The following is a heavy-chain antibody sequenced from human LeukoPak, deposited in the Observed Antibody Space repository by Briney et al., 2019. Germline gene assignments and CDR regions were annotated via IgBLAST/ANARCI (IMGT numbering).Heavy chain of an antibody. CDR3: ARDTSDIVVVPAPTYGMDV. CDR1: GYTFTSYG. V-gene: IGHV1-18*01. J-gene: IGHJ6*02. D-gene: IGHD2-2*01. Sequence: GASVKVSCKASGYTFTSYGISWVRQAPGQGLEWMGWISAYNGNTNYAQKLQGRVTMTTDTSTSTAYMELRSLRSDDTAVYYCARDTSDIVVVPAPTYGMDVWGQGTTVTVSS. CDR2: ISAYNGNT.